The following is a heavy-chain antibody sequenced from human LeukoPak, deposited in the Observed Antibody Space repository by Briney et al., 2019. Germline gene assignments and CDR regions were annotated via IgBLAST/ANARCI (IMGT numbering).Heavy chain of an antibody. J-gene: IGHJ4*02. CDR1: GGTFSSYA. V-gene: IGHV1-69*05. D-gene: IGHD2-2*01. Sequence: SVKVSCKASGGTFSSYAISWVRQAPGQGLEWMGGIIPIFGTANYAQKFQGRVTITTDESTSTAYMELSSLRSEDTAVYYCAGSLLGYCSSTSCYRFDYWGQGTQVTVSS. CDR2: IIPIFGTA. CDR3: AGSLLGYCSSTSCYRFDY.